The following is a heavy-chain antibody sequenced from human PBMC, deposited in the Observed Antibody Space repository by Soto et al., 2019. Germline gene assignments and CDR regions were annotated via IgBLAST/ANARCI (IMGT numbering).Heavy chain of an antibody. CDR2: IYYSGST. J-gene: IGHJ5*02. Sequence: PSETLSLTCTVSGGSISSSSYYWGWIRQPPGKGLEWIGSIYYSGSTYYNPSLKSRVTISVGTSKNQFSLKLSSVTAADTAVYYCATQEVGGSYVYTFDPWGQGTLVTVSS. D-gene: IGHD1-26*01. V-gene: IGHV4-39*01. CDR3: ATQEVGGSYVYTFDP. CDR1: GGSISSSSYY.